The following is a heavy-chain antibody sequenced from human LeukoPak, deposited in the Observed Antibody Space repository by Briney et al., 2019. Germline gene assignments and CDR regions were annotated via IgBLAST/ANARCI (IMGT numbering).Heavy chain of an antibody. D-gene: IGHD6-19*01. J-gene: IGHJ4*02. CDR2: IYYSGRT. V-gene: IGHV4-39*07. CDR1: GGSISSYH. CDR3: ATDSGWYGGQRFDY. Sequence: SETLSLTCTVSGGSISSYHWAWIRQPPGKGLEWIASIYYSGRTYYNPSLKSRVTISLDTSKNQFYLKLTPVTAADTAVYYCATDSGWYGGQRFDYWGQGTLVPVSS.